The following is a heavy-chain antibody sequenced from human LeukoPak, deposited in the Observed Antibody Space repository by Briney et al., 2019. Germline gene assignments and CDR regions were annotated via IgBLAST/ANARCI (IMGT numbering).Heavy chain of an antibody. D-gene: IGHD6-19*01. J-gene: IGHJ6*02. CDR2: IKQDGSEK. CDR1: GFNFRAYW. Sequence: LSGGSLRLSCTTSGFNFRAYWMGWVRQAPGKGLEWVANIKQDGSEKYYVDSVKGRFTISRDNAKNSLYLQMNSLRAEDTAVYYCARGGIAVARRYYYYGMDVWGQGTTVTVSS. CDR3: ARGGIAVARRYYYYGMDV. V-gene: IGHV3-7*01.